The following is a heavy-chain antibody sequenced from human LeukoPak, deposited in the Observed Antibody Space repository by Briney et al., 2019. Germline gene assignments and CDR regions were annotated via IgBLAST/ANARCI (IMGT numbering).Heavy chain of an antibody. CDR1: GYTFTDYY. V-gene: IGHV1-69-2*01. D-gene: IGHD4-17*01. CDR3: ATVPPTL. Sequence: ASVKVSCKASGYTFTDYYMHWVQQAPGKGLEWMGRVDPEDGETIYAEKFQGRVTMTEDTSTDTAYMGLSSLRSEDTAVYYCATVPPTLWGQGTLVTVSS. CDR2: VDPEDGET. J-gene: IGHJ4*02.